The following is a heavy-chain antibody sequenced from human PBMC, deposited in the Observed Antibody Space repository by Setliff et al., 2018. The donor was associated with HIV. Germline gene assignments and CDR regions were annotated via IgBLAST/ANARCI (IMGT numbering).Heavy chain of an antibody. D-gene: IGHD2-21*02. V-gene: IGHV4-38-2*02. CDR1: GDSLSSDFY. CDR3: ARGQGCGGGCHYAFEM. CDR2: IYHSGNT. Sequence: PSETLSLTCTVSGDSLSSDFYWGWIRQPPGKGLECIGSIYHSGNTYYMPSLQSRVTISVDMSKNQFSLNLNSVTAADTAVYYCARGQGCGGGCHYAFEMWGQGTMVTVSS. J-gene: IGHJ3*02.